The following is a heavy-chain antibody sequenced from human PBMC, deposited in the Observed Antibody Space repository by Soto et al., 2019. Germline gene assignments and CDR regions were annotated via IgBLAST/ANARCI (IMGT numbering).Heavy chain of an antibody. CDR2: INHSGST. Sequence: SDTLSLTCAVYGGSFSVYYWSWIRQPPGKGLEWIGEINHSGSTNYNPSLKSRVTISVDTSKNQFSLKLSSVTAADTAVYYCARVVAVAGQDYWGQGTLVTVSS. J-gene: IGHJ4*02. D-gene: IGHD6-19*01. CDR3: ARVVAVAGQDY. CDR1: GGSFSVYY. V-gene: IGHV4-34*01.